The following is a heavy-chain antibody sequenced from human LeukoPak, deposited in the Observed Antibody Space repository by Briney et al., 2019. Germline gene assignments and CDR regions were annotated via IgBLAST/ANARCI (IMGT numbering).Heavy chain of an antibody. Sequence: GGSLRLSCAASGFTFDDYTMHWVRQAPGKGLEWVSLISGDGGSTYYADSVKGRFAISRDNSKNSLYLQMNSLRTQDTDLYYCANDIKGVLVGATYYFDYWGQGTLVTVSS. CDR2: ISGDGGST. CDR3: ANDIKGVLVGATYYFDY. D-gene: IGHD1-26*01. J-gene: IGHJ4*02. V-gene: IGHV3-43*01. CDR1: GFTFDDYT.